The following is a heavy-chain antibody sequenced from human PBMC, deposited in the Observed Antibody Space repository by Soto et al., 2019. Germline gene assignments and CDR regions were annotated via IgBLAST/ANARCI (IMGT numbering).Heavy chain of an antibody. Sequence: PSETLSLTCTVSGGSISSYCWSWIRQPPGKGLEWIGYIYYSGSTNYNPSLKSRVTISVDTSKNQFSLKLSSVTAADTAVYYCATVGYSSSWYWWFDPWGQGTLVTVSS. CDR1: GGSISSYC. D-gene: IGHD6-13*01. CDR3: ATVGYSSSWYWWFDP. J-gene: IGHJ5*02. V-gene: IGHV4-59*01. CDR2: IYYSGST.